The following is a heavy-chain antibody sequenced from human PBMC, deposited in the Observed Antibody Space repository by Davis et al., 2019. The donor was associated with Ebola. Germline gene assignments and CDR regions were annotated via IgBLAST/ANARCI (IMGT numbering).Heavy chain of an antibody. D-gene: IGHD3-16*01. CDR2: LNSDGSTT. Sequence: HTGGSLRLSCAASGFTFSSYAMSWVRQAPGKGLVWISILNSDGSTTRYADSVKGRFTISRDNAKNTLYLQMNSLRAEDTAVYYCARDRGMNLDVWGQGTAVTVSS. V-gene: IGHV3-74*01. J-gene: IGHJ6*02. CDR3: ARDRGMNLDV. CDR1: GFTFSSYA.